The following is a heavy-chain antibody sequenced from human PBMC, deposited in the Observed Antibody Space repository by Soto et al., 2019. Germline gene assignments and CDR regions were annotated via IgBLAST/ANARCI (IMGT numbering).Heavy chain of an antibody. J-gene: IGHJ6*02. CDR2: IWYDGSNK. V-gene: IGHV3-33*01. CDR1: GFTFSSYG. Sequence: QVQLVESGGGVVQPGRSLRLSCAASGFTFSSYGMHWVRQAPGKGLEWVAVIWYDGSNKYYADSVKGRFTIYRDNSKNTLYLQMNSLRAEDTAVYYCARDGHDYVWGSYRTYYYYGMDVWGQGTTVTVSS. D-gene: IGHD3-16*02. CDR3: ARDGHDYVWGSYRTYYYYGMDV.